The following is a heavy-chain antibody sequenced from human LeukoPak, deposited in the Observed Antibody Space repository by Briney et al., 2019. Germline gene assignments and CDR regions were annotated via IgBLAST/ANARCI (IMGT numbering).Heavy chain of an antibody. CDR2: ISSSSSTI. CDR1: GFTFSSYS. V-gene: IGHV3-48*01. J-gene: IGHJ4*02. CDR3: ARVQRFLEWLTLDY. D-gene: IGHD3-3*01. Sequence: PGGSLRLSCAASGFTFSSYSMKWVRQAPGKGLEWVSYISSSSSTIYYADSVKGRLTTSTDNAKNSLYLQMNSLRAEDTAVYYCARVQRFLEWLTLDYWGQGTLVTVSS.